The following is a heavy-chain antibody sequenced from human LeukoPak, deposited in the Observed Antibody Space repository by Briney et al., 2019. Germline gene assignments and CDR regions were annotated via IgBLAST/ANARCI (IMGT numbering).Heavy chain of an antibody. Sequence: ASVKVSCKASGGTFSSYAINWVRQATGQGLEWMGWMNPNSGNTGYAQKFQGRVTMTRNTSISTAYMELSSLRSEDTAVYYCARGGYSGYDGDYWGQGTLVTVSS. CDR1: GGTFSSYA. D-gene: IGHD5-12*01. CDR2: MNPNSGNT. CDR3: ARGGYSGYDGDY. J-gene: IGHJ4*02. V-gene: IGHV1-8*02.